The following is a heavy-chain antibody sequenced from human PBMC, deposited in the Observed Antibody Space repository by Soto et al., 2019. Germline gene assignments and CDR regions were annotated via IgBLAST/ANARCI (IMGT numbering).Heavy chain of an antibody. D-gene: IGHD2-15*01. CDR1: GGSISSGDYY. CDR2: IYYSGST. Sequence: QVQLQESGPGLVKPSQTLSLTCTVSGGSISSGDYYWSWIRQPPGKGLEWIGYIYYSGSTYYNPSLKIRVTISVDTSKNQFSLKLSSVTAADTAVYYCARDCSGGSCYFGTGMDVWGQGTTVTVSS. J-gene: IGHJ6*02. V-gene: IGHV4-30-4*01. CDR3: ARDCSGGSCYFGTGMDV.